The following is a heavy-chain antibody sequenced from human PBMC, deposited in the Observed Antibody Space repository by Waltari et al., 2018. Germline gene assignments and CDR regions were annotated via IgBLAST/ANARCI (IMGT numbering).Heavy chain of an antibody. CDR3: AKGGIAAAGTSYYDGMDV. Sequence: QVQLVESGGGVVQPGRSLRLSCAASGFTFSSYGMHWVRQAPGKGLEWVAVIWYDGSNKYYADYVEGLFTISRDNSKNTVELQMNSLRAEDTAVYYWAKGGIAAAGTSYYDGMDVWGQGTTVTVAS. V-gene: IGHV3-33*06. CDR2: IWYDGSNK. D-gene: IGHD6-13*01. CDR1: GFTFSSYG. J-gene: IGHJ6*02.